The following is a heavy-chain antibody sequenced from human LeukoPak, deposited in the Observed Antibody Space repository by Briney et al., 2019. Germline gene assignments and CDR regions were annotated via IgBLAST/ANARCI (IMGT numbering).Heavy chain of an antibody. CDR2: IYTSGST. CDR1: GGSISSGGDY. V-gene: IGHV4-61*02. J-gene: IGHJ5*02. Sequence: SQTLSLTCTVSGGSISSGGDYWTWIRQPAGKQLEWIGLIYTSGSTNYNPSLKSRVTISIDTSKNQFSLKLSSVTAADTAVYYCARGRAAWGQGTLVTVSS. CDR3: ARGRAA.